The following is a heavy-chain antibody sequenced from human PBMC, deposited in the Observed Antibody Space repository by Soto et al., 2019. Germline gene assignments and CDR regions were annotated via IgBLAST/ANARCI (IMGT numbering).Heavy chain of an antibody. J-gene: IGHJ4*02. CDR3: AKARADYYGPGSPIDY. Sequence: EVQLLESGGGLVQPGGSLRLSCAASGFTFSSYAMSWVRQAQGKGLEWVSAISGSGGSTYYADSVKGRFTISRDNSKNTLYLQMNSLRAEDTAVYYCAKARADYYGPGSPIDYWGQGTLVTVSS. D-gene: IGHD3-10*01. CDR2: ISGSGGST. CDR1: GFTFSSYA. V-gene: IGHV3-23*01.